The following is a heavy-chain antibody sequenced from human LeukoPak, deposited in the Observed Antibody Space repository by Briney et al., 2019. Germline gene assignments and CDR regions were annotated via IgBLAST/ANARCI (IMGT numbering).Heavy chain of an antibody. CDR2: IYSGGST. Sequence: GGSLRLSCAASGFTVTSNYMSWVRQAPGKGLEWVSVIYSGGSTYYADSVKGRFTIPRDNSKNTLYLQMNSLRAEATAVYYCARGASSSSSPFDPWGQGTLVTVSS. CDR1: GFTVTSNY. V-gene: IGHV3-53*01. J-gene: IGHJ5*02. D-gene: IGHD6-13*01. CDR3: ARGASSSSSPFDP.